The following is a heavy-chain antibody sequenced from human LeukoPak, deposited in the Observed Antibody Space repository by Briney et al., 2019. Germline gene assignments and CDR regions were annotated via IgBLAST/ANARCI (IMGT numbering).Heavy chain of an antibody. D-gene: IGHD6-19*01. J-gene: IGHJ4*02. CDR3: ARHVDSTIAVADY. V-gene: IGHV5-51*01. CDR2: IYPSDSDI. Sequence: GESLKISCKGSGYNFSTYWIAWVRQMPGKGLEWMGIIYPSDSDIRYSPSFQGQVTISADKSISTAYLQWSSLKASDSAMYYCARHVDSTIAVADYWGQGTLVTVSS. CDR1: GYNFSTYW.